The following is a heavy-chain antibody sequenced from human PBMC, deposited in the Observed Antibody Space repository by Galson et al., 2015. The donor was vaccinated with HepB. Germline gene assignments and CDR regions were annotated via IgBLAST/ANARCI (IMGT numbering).Heavy chain of an antibody. CDR1: GFTFSSYA. Sequence: SLRLSCAASGFTFSSYAMSWVRQAPRKGLEWVSAISGSGGSTYYADSVKGRFTISRDNSKNTLYLQMNSLRAEDTAIYYCARDWEVGATLLGAFDIWGQGTLVTVSS. CDR2: ISGSGGST. D-gene: IGHD1-26*01. J-gene: IGHJ3*02. CDR3: ARDWEVGATLLGAFDI. V-gene: IGHV3-23*01.